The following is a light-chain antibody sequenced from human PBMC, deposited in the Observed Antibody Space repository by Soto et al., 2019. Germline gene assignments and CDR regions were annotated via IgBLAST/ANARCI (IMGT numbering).Light chain of an antibody. CDR2: GAS. CDR3: QQYSDLPMT. V-gene: IGKV3-20*01. J-gene: IGKJ5*01. Sequence: EIVLTQSPGTLSLSPGERATFSCRARQSVSSNYLAWYQQKTGQAPRLLIYGASRRATGIPDRFSGSASGTDFTLTISRLEPEDFAVYFCQQYSDLPMTFGQGTRLEIK. CDR1: QSVSSNY.